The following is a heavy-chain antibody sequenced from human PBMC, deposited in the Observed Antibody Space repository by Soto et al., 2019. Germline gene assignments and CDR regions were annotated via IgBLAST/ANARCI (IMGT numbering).Heavy chain of an antibody. J-gene: IGHJ6*03. V-gene: IGHV3-23*01. CDR1: GFTFSSYA. CDR3: AKGNQRMDFYCYYYTDV. D-gene: IGHD6-25*01. CDR2: IGGNGDKT. Sequence: GGSLRLSCAASGFTFSSYAMSWVRQAPGKGLEWVSVIGGNGDKTYYADPVKGRFTISRDNSKNTLYLQINSLRAEDTAVYYCAKGNQRMDFYCYYYTDVWGKGTTVTVSS.